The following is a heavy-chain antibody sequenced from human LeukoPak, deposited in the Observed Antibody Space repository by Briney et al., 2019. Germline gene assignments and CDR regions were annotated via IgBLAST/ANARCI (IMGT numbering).Heavy chain of an antibody. V-gene: IGHV3-74*01. CDR2: IKSDGSGT. J-gene: IGHJ3*02. CDR1: GFTFRSYW. D-gene: IGHD3-16*01. CDR3: AKDDRGGRTPDDAFDI. Sequence: GGSLRLSCAASGFTFRSYWMHWVRQAPGKGLVWVSRIKSDGSGTSYADSVKGRFTISRDNAENTLYLQMNSLRAEDTAVYYCAKDDRGGRTPDDAFDIWGQGTMVTVSS.